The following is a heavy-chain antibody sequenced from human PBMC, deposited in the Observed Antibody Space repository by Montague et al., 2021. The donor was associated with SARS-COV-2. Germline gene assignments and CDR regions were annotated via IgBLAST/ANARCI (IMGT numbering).Heavy chain of an antibody. J-gene: IGHJ4*02. CDR3: ARRGSSVWGVTVSAELDY. CDR1: GASISSRSYY. V-gene: IGHV4-39*01. D-gene: IGHD3-10*01. Sequence: SETLSLTCTVSGASISSRSYYWGWIRQPPGKGLEWTGFKYYSGSTYYSPTLKSRVTISVDTSKNQFSLKLSSVTAADTAVYYCARRGSSVWGVTVSAELDYWGQGILVTVSS. CDR2: KYYSGST.